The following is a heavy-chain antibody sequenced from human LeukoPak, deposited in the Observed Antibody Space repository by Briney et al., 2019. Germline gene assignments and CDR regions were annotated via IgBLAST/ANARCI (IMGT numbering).Heavy chain of an antibody. J-gene: IGHJ4*02. CDR1: GYSFTNYW. D-gene: IGHD6-13*01. V-gene: IGHV5-51*01. CDR2: ISPDGSDT. Sequence: GESLEISCKGSGYSFTNYWIGWVRQMPGKGLEWMGIISPDGSDTRYSPSFQGQVTISADESITTAYLQWSSLKVSDTAMYYCARLTSSWSFDYWGQGTLVTVSS. CDR3: ARLTSSWSFDY.